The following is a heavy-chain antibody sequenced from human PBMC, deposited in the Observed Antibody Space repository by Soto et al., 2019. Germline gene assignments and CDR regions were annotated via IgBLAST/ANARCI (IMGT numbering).Heavy chain of an antibody. V-gene: IGHV3-21*01. J-gene: IGHJ4*02. CDR2: ISSTSTYT. CDR1: GLTFRSYA. CDR3: ARDLALAGNY. D-gene: IGHD6-19*01. Sequence: GGSLTLSCAASGLTFRSYAMNWVRQTQEKGLEWVSSISSTSTYTHYADSVKGRFTISRDNANNSLFLQMNSLRAEDTAIYYCARDLALAGNYWGQGAQVTVSS.